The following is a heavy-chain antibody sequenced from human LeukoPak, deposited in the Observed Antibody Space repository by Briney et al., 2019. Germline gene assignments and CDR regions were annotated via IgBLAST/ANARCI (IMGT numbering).Heavy chain of an antibody. CDR1: GFTFSSYA. CDR2: ISGGGSRT. D-gene: IGHD2-2*01. V-gene: IGHV3-23*01. J-gene: IGHJ4*02. CDR3: AKAGLRYCSTTIFYSVY. Sequence: GGSLRLSCAASGFTFSSYAMSWVRQAPGKGLEWVADISGGGSRTYYADSVKGRFTMSRDNTKNTLYVQMNSLRAHHTAVYYFAKAGLRYCSTTIFYSVYWAQGTLVTVSS.